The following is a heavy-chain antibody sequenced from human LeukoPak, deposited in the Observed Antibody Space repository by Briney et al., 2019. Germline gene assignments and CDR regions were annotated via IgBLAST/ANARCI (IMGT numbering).Heavy chain of an antibody. CDR3: ARDRYDILTGYSYDAFDI. D-gene: IGHD3-9*01. CDR2: ISSASGSI. Sequence: PGGSLRLSCAASGFTFSSYSMTWVRQAPGKGLEWVSYISSASGSIYYADSVKGRFPISRDNAKNSLFLQMNSLRAEDTAVYYCARDRYDILTGYSYDAFDIWGQGTMVTVSS. V-gene: IGHV3-48*04. CDR1: GFTFSSYS. J-gene: IGHJ3*02.